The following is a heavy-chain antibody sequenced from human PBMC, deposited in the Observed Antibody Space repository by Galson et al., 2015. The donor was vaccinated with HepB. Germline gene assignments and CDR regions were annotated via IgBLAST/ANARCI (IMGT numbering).Heavy chain of an antibody. V-gene: IGHV3-33*01. J-gene: IGHJ4*02. Sequence: SLRLSCAASGFTFSSYGMHWVRQASGKGLEWVAVIWYDGSTKYYVDSVKGRFTISRDNSKNMLYLQMNSLRVDDTAVYYCARDLVWLNVGYYFDYWGQGTLVTVSS. D-gene: IGHD5-12*01. CDR2: IWYDGSTK. CDR3: ARDLVWLNVGYYFDY. CDR1: GFTFSSYG.